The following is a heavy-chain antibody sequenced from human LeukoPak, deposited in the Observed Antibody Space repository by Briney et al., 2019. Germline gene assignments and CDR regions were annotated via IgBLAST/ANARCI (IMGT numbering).Heavy chain of an antibody. CDR3: ARPLEVTMVRGSGAFDI. CDR2: IYPGDSDT. J-gene: IGHJ3*02. D-gene: IGHD3-10*01. CDR1: GYNFTSYW. Sequence: GESLKISCKGSGYNFTSYWIGWVRQMPGKGLEWMGIIYPGDSDTRYSPSFQGQVTISADKSISTAYLQWSSLKASDTAMYYCARPLEVTMVRGSGAFDIWGQGTMVTVSS. V-gene: IGHV5-51*01.